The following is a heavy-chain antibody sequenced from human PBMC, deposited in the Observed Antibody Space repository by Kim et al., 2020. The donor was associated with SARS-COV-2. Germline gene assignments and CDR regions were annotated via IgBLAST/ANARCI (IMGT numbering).Heavy chain of an antibody. J-gene: IGHJ4*02. CDR3: ARDGRFLEWSYIDY. D-gene: IGHD3-3*01. V-gene: IGHV3-33*01. Sequence: ADSVKGRFTITRDNSKNTLSLQMNSLRAEDTAVYYCARDGRFLEWSYIDYWGQETLVTVSS.